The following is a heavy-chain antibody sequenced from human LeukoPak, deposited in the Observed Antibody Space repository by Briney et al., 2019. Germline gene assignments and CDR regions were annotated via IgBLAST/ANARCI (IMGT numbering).Heavy chain of an antibody. CDR1: GFTFSDYT. D-gene: IGHD1-26*01. V-gene: IGHV3-64*01. J-gene: IGHJ6*03. Sequence: GGSLRLSCAASGFTFSDYTMRWVRQALGKRLEFVSAITSSGGNIHYANSVKGRFTISRDNSKNPLYLQMGGLRTEDMAVYHCARVKAGATISDFYHYYMDVWGKGTTVTVSS. CDR2: ITSSGGNI. CDR3: ARVKAGATISDFYHYYMDV.